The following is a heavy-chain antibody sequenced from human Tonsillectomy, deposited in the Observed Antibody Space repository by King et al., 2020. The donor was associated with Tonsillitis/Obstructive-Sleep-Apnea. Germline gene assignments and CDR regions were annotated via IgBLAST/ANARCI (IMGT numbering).Heavy chain of an antibody. Sequence: VQLVESGGGLVQPGGSLRLSCAASRFTFSDYWMSWVRQAPGKGPEWVANIKQDGSDKYYVDSVRGRFTISRDNAKNSLYLQMNSLRVEDTAVYYCAGDGGVGEGDVWGKGTTVTVSS. CDR2: IKQDGSDK. J-gene: IGHJ6*04. CDR1: RFTFSDYW. D-gene: IGHD3-16*01. V-gene: IGHV3-7*01. CDR3: AGDGGVGEGDV.